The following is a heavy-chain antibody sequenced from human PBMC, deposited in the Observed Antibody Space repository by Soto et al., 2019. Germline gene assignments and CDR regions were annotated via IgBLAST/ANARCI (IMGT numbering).Heavy chain of an antibody. D-gene: IGHD3-16*01. J-gene: IGHJ4*02. V-gene: IGHV3-30-3*01. CDR1: GFTFSSYA. Sequence: QVQLVESGGGVVQPGRSLRLSCAASGFTFSSYAMHWVRQAPGKGLEWVAVISYDGSNKYYADSVKGRFTISRDNSKNTLYLQMNSLRAEDTAVYYCARTSITLDYWGQGTLVTVSS. CDR3: ARTSITLDY. CDR2: ISYDGSNK.